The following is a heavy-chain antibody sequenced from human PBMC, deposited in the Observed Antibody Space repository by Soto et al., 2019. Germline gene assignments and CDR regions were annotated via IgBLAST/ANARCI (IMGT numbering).Heavy chain of an antibody. CDR3: ARTYCSGGSCWKGTSYYYMDV. Sequence: GGSLRLSCAASGFTFSSYGMHWVRQAPGKGLEWVAVIWYDGSNKYYADSVKGRFTISRDNSKNTLYLQMNSLRAEDTAVYYCARTYCSGGSCWKGTSYYYMDVWGKGTTVTVSS. V-gene: IGHV3-33*01. D-gene: IGHD2-15*01. J-gene: IGHJ6*03. CDR2: IWYDGSNK. CDR1: GFTFSSYG.